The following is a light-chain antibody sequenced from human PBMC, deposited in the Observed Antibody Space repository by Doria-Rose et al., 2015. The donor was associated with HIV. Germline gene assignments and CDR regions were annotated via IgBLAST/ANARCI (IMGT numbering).Light chain of an antibody. J-gene: IGKJ1*01. V-gene: IGKV1-9*01. CDR2: GAS. CDR1: QGISRY. Sequence: LTQSPSFLSASVGVRVTITCRASQGISRYLAWYQQKPGKAPTLLIFGASTLQSGVPSRFSGSGSGTEFTLTISSLQPEDFATYYCQQFDSFPRTFGQETKVELK. CDR3: QQFDSFPRT.